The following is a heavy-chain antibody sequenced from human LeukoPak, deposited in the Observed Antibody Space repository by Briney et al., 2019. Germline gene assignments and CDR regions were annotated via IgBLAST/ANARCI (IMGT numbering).Heavy chain of an antibody. J-gene: IGHJ4*02. Sequence: GGSLRLSCAASGFTFSSYGIHWVRQAPGKGLEWVAVIWYDGSNKYYADSVKGRFTISRDNSKNTLYLQMNSLRAEDTAVYYCAKDKWPTVTYYFDYWGQGTLVTVSS. CDR1: GFTFSSYG. D-gene: IGHD4-17*01. CDR2: IWYDGSNK. CDR3: AKDKWPTVTYYFDY. V-gene: IGHV3-33*06.